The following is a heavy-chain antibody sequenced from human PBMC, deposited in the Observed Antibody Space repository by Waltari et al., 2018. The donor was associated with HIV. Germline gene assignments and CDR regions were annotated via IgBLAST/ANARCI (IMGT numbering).Heavy chain of an antibody. CDR1: GFTFCSYW. D-gene: IGHD3-10*01. Sequence: EVQLVESGGGLVQPGVSLRLSCAASGFTFCSYWMSWGRQAPGKGLEWVANIKQDGSEKYYVDSVNGRFTIARDNAENSLYLQMNSLRAEDTAVYYCARGGFYGSGSKVNWGQGTLVTVSS. CDR2: IKQDGSEK. V-gene: IGHV3-7*04. CDR3: ARGGFYGSGSKVN. J-gene: IGHJ4*02.